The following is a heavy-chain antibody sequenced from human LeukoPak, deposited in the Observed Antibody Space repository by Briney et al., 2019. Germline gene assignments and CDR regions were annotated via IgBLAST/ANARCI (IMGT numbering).Heavy chain of an antibody. Sequence: GGSLRLSCAASGFTFSSYGMHWVRQAPGKGLEWVAVIWYDGSNKYYADSVKGRFTISRDNSKNTLYLQMNNLRAEDTAVYYCAKEGSSWSSSDFDYWGQGTLVTVSS. CDR1: GFTFSSYG. CDR2: IWYDGSNK. CDR3: AKEGSSWSSSDFDY. V-gene: IGHV3-33*06. D-gene: IGHD6-13*01. J-gene: IGHJ4*02.